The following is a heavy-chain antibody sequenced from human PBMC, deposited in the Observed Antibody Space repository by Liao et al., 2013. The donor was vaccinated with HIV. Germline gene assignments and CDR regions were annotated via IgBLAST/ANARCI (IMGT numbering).Heavy chain of an antibody. V-gene: IGHV4-4*07. CDR3: ARIPGIAAAGAYYYYYMDV. CDR1: HGSISSYY. J-gene: IGHJ6*03. D-gene: IGHD6-13*01. Sequence: QVQLQESGPGLVKPSETLSLTCSVSHGSISSYYWTWIRQSAGKGLEWIGRIYTSGSTNYNPSLKSRVTMSVDTSKNQFSLKLSSVTAADTAVYYCARIPGIAAAGAYYYYYMDVWGKGTTVTVSS. CDR2: IYTSGST.